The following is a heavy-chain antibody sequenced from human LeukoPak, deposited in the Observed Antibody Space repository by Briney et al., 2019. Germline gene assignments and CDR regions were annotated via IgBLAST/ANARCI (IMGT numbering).Heavy chain of an antibody. Sequence: PGGSLRLSCEASGFTFSSYSFNWVRQAPGKGLEWLSFISSCNSTIYYADSVKGRFIVSRDNAKNSLYLRMNSLRVEDTALYYCARVQTVRFVGEYFDYWGPGTLVTVSS. V-gene: IGHV3-48*01. CDR1: GFTFSSYS. J-gene: IGHJ4*02. CDR3: ARVQTVRFVGEYFDY. CDR2: ISSCNSTI. D-gene: IGHD3-10*01.